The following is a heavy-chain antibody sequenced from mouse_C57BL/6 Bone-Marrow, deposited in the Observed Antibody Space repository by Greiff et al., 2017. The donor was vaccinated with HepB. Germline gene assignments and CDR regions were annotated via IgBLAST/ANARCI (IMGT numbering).Heavy chain of an antibody. V-gene: IGHV1-62-2*01. CDR1: GYTFTDYT. CDR2: FYPGSGST. J-gene: IGHJ1*03. D-gene: IGHD1-1*01. CDR3: ARREAFYGSWYFDV. Sequence: QVQLQQSGAELVKPGASVKLSCKASGYTFTDYTIHWVKQRPGQGLEWIGWFYPGSGSTKYNEKFKDKATLTADKSSSTVYMELRRLTSEDSAVYFCARREAFYGSWYFDVWGTGTTLTVSS.